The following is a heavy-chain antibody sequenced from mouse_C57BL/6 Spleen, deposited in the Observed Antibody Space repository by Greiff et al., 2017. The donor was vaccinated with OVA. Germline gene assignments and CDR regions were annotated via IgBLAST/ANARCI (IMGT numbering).Heavy chain of an antibody. CDR3: TSYGNYY. CDR2: IDPENGDT. J-gene: IGHJ2*01. CDR1: GFNIKDDY. Sequence: VQLKESGAELVRPGASVKLSCTASGFNIKDDYMHWVKQRPEQGLEWIGWIDPENGDTEYASKFQGKATITADTSSNTAYLQLSSLTSEDTAVYYCTSYGNYYWGQGTTLTVSS. D-gene: IGHD2-1*01. V-gene: IGHV14-4*01.